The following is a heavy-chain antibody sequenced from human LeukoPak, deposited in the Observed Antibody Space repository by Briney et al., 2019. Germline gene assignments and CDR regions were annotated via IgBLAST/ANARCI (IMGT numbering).Heavy chain of an antibody. CDR1: GGSISSSNW. Sequence: PSETLSLTCTVSGGSISSSNWWSWVRQPPGKGLEWIGEIYHSGSTNYNPSPKSRVTISVDKSKNQFSLKLSSVTAADTAVYYCARAPYDSSGYYFAFDIWGQGTMVTVSS. CDR3: ARAPYDSSGYYFAFDI. J-gene: IGHJ3*02. D-gene: IGHD3-22*01. CDR2: IYHSGST. V-gene: IGHV4-4*02.